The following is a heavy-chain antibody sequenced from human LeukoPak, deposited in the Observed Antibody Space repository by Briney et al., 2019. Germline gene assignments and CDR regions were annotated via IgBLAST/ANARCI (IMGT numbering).Heavy chain of an antibody. J-gene: IGHJ4*02. CDR1: GGTFSSYA. CDR3: ASGQLPPSPPDY. Sequence: PEASVKVSCKASGGTFSSYAISWVRQAPGQGLEWMGGIIPIFGTANYAQKFQGRVTITADESTSTAYMELSSLRSEDTAVYYCASGQLPPSPPDYWGQGTLVTVSS. D-gene: IGHD2-2*01. CDR2: IIPIFGTA. V-gene: IGHV1-69*13.